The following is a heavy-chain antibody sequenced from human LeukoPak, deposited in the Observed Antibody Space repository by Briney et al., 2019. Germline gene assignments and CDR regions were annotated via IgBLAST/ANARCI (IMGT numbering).Heavy chain of an antibody. D-gene: IGHD1-1*01. V-gene: IGHV3-74*01. CDR2: INSDGSST. Sequence: GGTLRLSCAASGFTFSSYWMHWVRQAPGKGLVWVSRINSDGSSTTYADSVKGRFTISRDNAKNTLYLQINSLRAEDTAVYYCARGNAHAFDIWGQGTMVTVSS. CDR1: GFTFSSYW. J-gene: IGHJ3*02. CDR3: ARGNAHAFDI.